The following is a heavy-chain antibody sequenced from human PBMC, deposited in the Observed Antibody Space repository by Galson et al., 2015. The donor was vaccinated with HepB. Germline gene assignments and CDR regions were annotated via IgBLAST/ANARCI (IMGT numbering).Heavy chain of an antibody. J-gene: IGHJ3*02. CDR3: AKDRAFGYYDFWSGLLSFDI. CDR1: GFTFSSYA. V-gene: IGHV3-23*01. Sequence: SLRLSCAASGFTFSSYAMSWVRQAPGKGLEWVSAISGSGGSTYYADSVKGRFTISRDNSKNTLYLQMNSLRAEDTAVYYCAKDRAFGYYDFWSGLLSFDIWGQGTMVTVSS. CDR2: ISGSGGST. D-gene: IGHD3-3*01.